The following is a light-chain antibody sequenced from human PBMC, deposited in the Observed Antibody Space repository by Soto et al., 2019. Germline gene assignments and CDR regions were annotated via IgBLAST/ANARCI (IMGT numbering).Light chain of an antibody. V-gene: IGKV3-15*01. Sequence: EIVMTQSPDTSSVSPGERATLSCRASQSVSNNLAWYQQKPGQAPRLLIYGASTRAAGIPARFSGSGSGTEFTLTISSLQSVDFAVYYCQQYDNWPPITFGQGTRLEIK. CDR2: GAS. CDR3: QQYDNWPPIT. J-gene: IGKJ5*01. CDR1: QSVSNN.